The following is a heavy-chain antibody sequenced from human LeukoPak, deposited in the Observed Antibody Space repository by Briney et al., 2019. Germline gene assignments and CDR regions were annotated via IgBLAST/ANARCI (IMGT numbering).Heavy chain of an antibody. D-gene: IGHD3-10*01. CDR3: AKRGVVIRVFLVGFHKEAYYFDS. V-gene: IGHV3-23*01. CDR1: GFTFSSYS. Sequence: GGSLRLSCAASGFTFSSYSMNWVRQAPGKGLEWVAGISDSGGRTNYADSVKGRFTISRDNPKNTLYLQMNSLRVEDTAVYFCAKRGVVIRVFLVGFHKEAYYFDSWGQGALVTVSS. CDR2: ISDSGGRT. J-gene: IGHJ4*02.